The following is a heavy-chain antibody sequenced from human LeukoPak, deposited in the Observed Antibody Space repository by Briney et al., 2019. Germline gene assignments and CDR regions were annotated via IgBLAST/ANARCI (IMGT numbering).Heavy chain of an antibody. Sequence: ASVKVSCKVSGYTLTELSMHWVRQAPGKGLEWMGGFDPEDGETIYTQKFQGRVTMTEDTSTDTAYMELSSLRSEDTAVYYCATVWGYPYYFDYWGQGTLVTVSS. CDR3: ATVWGYPYYFDY. J-gene: IGHJ4*02. D-gene: IGHD3-16*02. CDR2: FDPEDGET. CDR1: GYTLTELS. V-gene: IGHV1-24*01.